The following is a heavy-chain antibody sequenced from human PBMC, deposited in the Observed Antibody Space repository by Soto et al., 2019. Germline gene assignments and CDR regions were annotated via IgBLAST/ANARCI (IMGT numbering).Heavy chain of an antibody. V-gene: IGHV1-2*02. J-gene: IGHJ4*02. CDR1: GYTFSGFY. D-gene: IGHD6-19*01. CDR2: INPNSGGT. Sequence: GASVKVSCKASGYTFSGFYMHWVRQAPGQGLEWMGWINPNSGGTKSAEQFQGRVTMTRDTSISTAYMELSRLTSDDTAVYYCASAAVTGTAGLDFWGQGTQVTVSS. CDR3: ASAAVTGTAGLDF.